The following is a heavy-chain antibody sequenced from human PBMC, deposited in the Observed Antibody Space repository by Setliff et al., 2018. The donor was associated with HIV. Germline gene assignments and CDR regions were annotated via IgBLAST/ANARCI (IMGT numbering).Heavy chain of an antibody. J-gene: IGHJ3*02. Sequence: PSETLSLTCTVSGGSISNSRYYWSWIRQPPGKGLEWIGSIYYSGTTYYNSSLKSRVTISLHTSKNQFSLKLSSVTAADTAMYYCAKSYGSGWSADTFDIWGQGTVVTVSS. D-gene: IGHD6-19*01. V-gene: IGHV4-39*07. CDR2: IYYSGTT. CDR3: AKSYGSGWSADTFDI. CDR1: GGSISNSRYY.